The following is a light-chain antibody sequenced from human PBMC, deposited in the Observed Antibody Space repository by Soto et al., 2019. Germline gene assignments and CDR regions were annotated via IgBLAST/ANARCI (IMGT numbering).Light chain of an antibody. V-gene: IGKV3-11*01. CDR1: QSVSSY. CDR3: QQRSAKWR. Sequence: EIALTQPPATLSLSPGERATLSCRTSQSVSSYLAWYQQKPGQAPRLLIYGASNRATGIPARFSSSGYETDFTLTISSLEPENFAVYYGQQRSAKWRFGQGTKVEIK. CDR2: GAS. J-gene: IGKJ1*01.